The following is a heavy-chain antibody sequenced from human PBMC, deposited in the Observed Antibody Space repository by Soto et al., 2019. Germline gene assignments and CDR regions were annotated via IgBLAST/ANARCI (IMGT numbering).Heavy chain of an antibody. D-gene: IGHD6-13*01. CDR1: GYSFTSYW. J-gene: IGHJ6*02. CDR2: IYPGDSDT. Sequence: GESLKISCKGSGYSFTSYWIGWVRQMPGKGLESMGIIYPGDSDTRYSPSFQGQVTISADKSISTAYLQWSSLKASDTAMYYCARTAAAGKCYYGMDVWGQGTTVTV. CDR3: ARTAAAGKCYYGMDV. V-gene: IGHV5-51*01.